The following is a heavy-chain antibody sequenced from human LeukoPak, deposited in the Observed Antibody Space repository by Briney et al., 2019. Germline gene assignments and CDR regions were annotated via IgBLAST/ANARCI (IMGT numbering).Heavy chain of an antibody. J-gene: IGHJ4*02. D-gene: IGHD3-3*01. CDR3: AKDHYWSINY. Sequence: GGSLRLSCAASGFDFSSNWMHWVRHAPGQGLVWVSRIKGDGISTNYADSVEGRFTISRDIAKNTLYLQMNSLRAEDTGVYYCAKDHYWSINYWGRGTLVTVSS. CDR2: IKGDGIST. CDR1: GFDFSSNW. V-gene: IGHV3-74*01.